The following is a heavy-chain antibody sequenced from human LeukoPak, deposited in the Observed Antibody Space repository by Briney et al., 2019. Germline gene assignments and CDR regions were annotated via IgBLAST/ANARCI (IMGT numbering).Heavy chain of an antibody. CDR2: IIPIFGTA. Sequence: ASVKVSCKASGGTFSSYAISWVRQAPGQGLEWMGGIIPIFGTANYAQKFQGRVTITADKSTSTAYMELSSLRSEDTAVYYCARDRHYYDSSGYYLLDYWGQGTLVTVSS. J-gene: IGHJ4*02. CDR3: ARDRHYYDSSGYYLLDY. V-gene: IGHV1-69*06. CDR1: GGTFSSYA. D-gene: IGHD3-22*01.